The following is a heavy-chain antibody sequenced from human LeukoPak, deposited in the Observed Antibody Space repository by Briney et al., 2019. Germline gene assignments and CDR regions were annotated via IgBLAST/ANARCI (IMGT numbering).Heavy chain of an antibody. Sequence: GGSLRLSCAASGFTFDDYGKSWAPDALGKGLERGSGINWNRGSTGYADSVKGRFTICRDNDKNSLYLQMNSLRAEDTALYYCARTYDYVWGSYRLSSSVDYWGQGTLVTVSS. D-gene: IGHD3-16*02. CDR1: GFTFDDYG. J-gene: IGHJ4*02. V-gene: IGHV3-20*04. CDR3: ARTYDYVWGSYRLSSSVDY. CDR2: INWNRGST.